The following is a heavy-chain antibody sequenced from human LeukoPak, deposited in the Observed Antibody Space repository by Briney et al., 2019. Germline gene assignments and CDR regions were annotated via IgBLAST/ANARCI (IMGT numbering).Heavy chain of an antibody. D-gene: IGHD3-22*01. V-gene: IGHV1-2*02. J-gene: IGHJ4*02. CDR1: GYTFTGYY. CDR2: INPNSGGT. CDR3: ARGMYYYDSSGYYYPDY. Sequence: GASVKVSCTASGYTFTGYYMHWVRQAPGQGLEWMGWINPNSGGTNHAQKFQGRVTMTRDTSISTAYMELSRLRSDDTAVYYCARGMYYYDSSGYYYPDYWGQGTLVTVSS.